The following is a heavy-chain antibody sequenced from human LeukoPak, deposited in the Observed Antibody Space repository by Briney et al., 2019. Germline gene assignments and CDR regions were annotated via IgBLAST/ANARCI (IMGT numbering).Heavy chain of an antibody. J-gene: IGHJ4*02. Sequence: SETLSLTCTVSGGSISSYYSSWIRPPPGKGLEWIGYISYSGSTNYNPSLKSRVTISVDTSKNQFSLKLTSVTAADTAVYFCARHYPPDYTFDCWGQGTLVTVSS. CDR1: GGSISSYY. V-gene: IGHV4-59*08. D-gene: IGHD4-11*01. CDR2: ISYSGST. CDR3: ARHYPPDYTFDC.